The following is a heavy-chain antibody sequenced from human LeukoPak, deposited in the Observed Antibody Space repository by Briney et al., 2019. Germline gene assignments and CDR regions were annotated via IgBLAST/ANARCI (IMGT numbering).Heavy chain of an antibody. V-gene: IGHV5-51*01. Sequence: GESLKISCERCGDSFTSYWIWWVRQMPEKGLEWMGIIYPGDSDTRYSPSFQGQVTISADKSISTAYLQWSSLKASDTAMYYCARHEGGGLHLDYWGQGTLVTVSS. CDR3: ARHEGGGLHLDY. D-gene: IGHD5-24*01. J-gene: IGHJ4*02. CDR2: IYPGDSDT. CDR1: GDSFTSYW.